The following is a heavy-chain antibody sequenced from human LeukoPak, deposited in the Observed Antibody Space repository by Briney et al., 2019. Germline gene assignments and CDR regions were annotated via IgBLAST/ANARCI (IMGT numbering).Heavy chain of an antibody. CDR3: ARWDSGSAFDI. V-gene: IGHV1-3*01. J-gene: IGHJ3*02. Sequence: ASVKVSCKASGYTFTSYAMHWVRQAPGQRLEWMGWINAGNGNTKYSQEFQGRVTITRDTSASTAYMELSRLRSDDTAVYYCARWDSGSAFDIWGQGTMVTVSS. D-gene: IGHD6-19*01. CDR1: GYTFTSYA. CDR2: INAGNGNT.